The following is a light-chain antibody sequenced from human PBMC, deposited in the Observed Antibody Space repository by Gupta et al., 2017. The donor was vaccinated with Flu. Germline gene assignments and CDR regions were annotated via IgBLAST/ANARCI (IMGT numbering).Light chain of an antibody. J-gene: IGLJ2*01. CDR2: DDR. CDR1: MFGCKT. V-gene: IGLV3-21*03. Sequence: GNTSTTTGRVMMFGCKTVPRYPQNPGQAPLLIVYDDRVRPSGVPERFSGSNSGNTASLTINRVYGGDEADYYCQVYNGSSAHRVFGGGTKLTVL. CDR3: QVYNGSSAHRV.